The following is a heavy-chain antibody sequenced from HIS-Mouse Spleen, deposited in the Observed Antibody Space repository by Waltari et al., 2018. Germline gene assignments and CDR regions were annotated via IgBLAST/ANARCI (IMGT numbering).Heavy chain of an antibody. CDR1: GSTFGSYA. V-gene: IGHV3-23*01. Sequence: EVQLLESGGVLVQPGGSLRLSCAASGSTFGSYARIWVRQAPGKGLEWVSAISGSGGSTYYADSVKGRFTISRDNSKNTLYLQMNSLRAEDTAVYYCAKGFIAAAGTDYWGQGTLVTVSS. CDR3: AKGFIAAAGTDY. CDR2: ISGSGGST. J-gene: IGHJ4*02. D-gene: IGHD6-13*01.